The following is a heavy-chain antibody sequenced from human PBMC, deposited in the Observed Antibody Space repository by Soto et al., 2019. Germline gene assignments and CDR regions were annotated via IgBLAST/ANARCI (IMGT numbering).Heavy chain of an antibody. CDR2: IRKKVNSYTT. CDR1: GFTFRDHY. Sequence: GGALRLSFAAPGFTFRDHYMDWVRQAPGKGLEWVGRIRKKVNSYTTEYAASVKGRFTISRDDSKNSLYLQMNSLKTEDTAFYYCARVATAYNYDYWGQGTLVTVSS. V-gene: IGHV3-72*01. J-gene: IGHJ4*02. D-gene: IGHD2-21*02. CDR3: ARVATAYNYDY.